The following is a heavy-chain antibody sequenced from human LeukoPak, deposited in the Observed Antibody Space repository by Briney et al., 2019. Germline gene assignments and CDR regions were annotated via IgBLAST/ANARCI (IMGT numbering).Heavy chain of an antibody. CDR1: GFTFSSYG. V-gene: IGHV3-23*01. Sequence: GGSLRLSCAASGFTFSSYGMSWVRQAPGKGLEWVSTISGSGDKTYYADSVKGQFAISRDNFKNTLYLQMNSLRDEDTAIYYCARVQGGGFRTADYWGQGTLVAVSS. D-gene: IGHD1-14*01. CDR2: ISGSGDKT. CDR3: ARVQGGGFRTADY. J-gene: IGHJ4*02.